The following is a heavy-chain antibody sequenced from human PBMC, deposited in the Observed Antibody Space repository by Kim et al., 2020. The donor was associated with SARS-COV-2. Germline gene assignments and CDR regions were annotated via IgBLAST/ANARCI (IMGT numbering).Heavy chain of an antibody. CDR1: GGTFSSYA. CDR3: ARDPRRSPTYYYDSSGG. Sequence: SVKVSCKASGGTFSSYAISWVRQAPGQGLEWMGGIIPIFGTANYAQKFQGRVTITADESTSTAYMELSSLRSEDTAVYYCARDPRRSPTYYYDSSGGWGQGTLVTVSS. J-gene: IGHJ4*02. V-gene: IGHV1-69*13. D-gene: IGHD3-22*01. CDR2: IIPIFGTA.